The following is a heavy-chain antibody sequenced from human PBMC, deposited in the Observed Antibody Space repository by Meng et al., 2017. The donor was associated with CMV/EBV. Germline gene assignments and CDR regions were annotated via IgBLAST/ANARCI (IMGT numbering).Heavy chain of an antibody. D-gene: IGHD3-3*01. CDR1: GFTFSSYE. V-gene: IGHV3-48*03. Sequence: GESLKISCAASGFTFSSYEMNWVRQAPGKGLEWVSYISSSGSTIYYADSVKGRFTISRDNAKNSLYLQMNSLRAEDTAVYYCARDTYYDFWRGPYGMDVWGQGTTVTVSS. CDR2: ISSSGSTI. J-gene: IGHJ6*02. CDR3: ARDTYYDFWRGPYGMDV.